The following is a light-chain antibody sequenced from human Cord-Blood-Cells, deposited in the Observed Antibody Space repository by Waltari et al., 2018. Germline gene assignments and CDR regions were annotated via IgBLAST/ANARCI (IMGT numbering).Light chain of an antibody. CDR1: SSNIGSNY. CDR2: RNN. J-gene: IGLJ3*02. Sequence: QSVLTQPPSASGTPGQRVTISCSGSSSNIGSNYVYWYQQLPGTAPKLLIYRNNQGPSWVPDRLSGSKSGTSASLAISGLRSEDEADYYCAAWDDSLSGWVVGGGTKLTVL. V-gene: IGLV1-47*01. CDR3: AAWDDSLSGWV.